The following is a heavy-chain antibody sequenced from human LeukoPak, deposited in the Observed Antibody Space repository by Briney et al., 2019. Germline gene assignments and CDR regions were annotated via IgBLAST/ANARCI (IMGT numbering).Heavy chain of an antibody. J-gene: IGHJ3*02. Sequence: PSETLSLTCTVSGGSIGSNSYYWSWIRQPPGKGLEWIGYIYYSGSTNYNPSLKSRVTISVDTSKNQFSLKLSSVTAADTAVYYCARVPSPYYYDSSSADWAFDIWGQGTMVTVSS. CDR2: IYYSGST. D-gene: IGHD3-22*01. CDR1: GGSIGSNSYY. CDR3: ARVPSPYYYDSSSADWAFDI. V-gene: IGHV4-61*01.